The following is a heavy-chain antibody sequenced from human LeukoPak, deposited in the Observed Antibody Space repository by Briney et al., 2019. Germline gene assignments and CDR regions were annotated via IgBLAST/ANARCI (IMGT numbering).Heavy chain of an antibody. Sequence: GASVKVPCKASGYTFTGYYMHWVRQAPGQGLEWMGWINPNSGGTNYAQKLRGRVTMTTDTSTSTAYMELRSLRSDDTAVYYCARGGTSGWRTPNDDYWGQGTLVTVSS. CDR3: ARGGTSGWRTPNDDY. V-gene: IGHV1-2*02. CDR2: INPNSGGT. CDR1: GYTFTGYY. D-gene: IGHD6-19*01. J-gene: IGHJ4*02.